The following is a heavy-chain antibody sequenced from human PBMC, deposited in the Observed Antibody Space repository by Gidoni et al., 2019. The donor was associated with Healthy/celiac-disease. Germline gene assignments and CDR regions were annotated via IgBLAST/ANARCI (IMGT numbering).Heavy chain of an antibody. Sequence: EVQLVESGGGLVQPGRSLRLSCAASGLTLDAYAMHWVRQAPGKGLEWVSGISWNSGSIGYADSVKGRFTISRDNAKNSLYLQMNSLRAEDTALYYCAKADYSNGGYYYYYYMDVWGKGTTVTVSS. D-gene: IGHD4-4*01. J-gene: IGHJ6*03. CDR2: ISWNSGSI. CDR1: GLTLDAYA. CDR3: AKADYSNGGYYYYYYMDV. V-gene: IGHV3-9*01.